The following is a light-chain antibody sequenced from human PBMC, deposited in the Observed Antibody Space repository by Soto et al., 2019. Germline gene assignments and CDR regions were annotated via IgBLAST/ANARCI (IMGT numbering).Light chain of an antibody. Sequence: DIQLTQSPSFLSASVGDRVTITCRASQGISSYLAWYQQKPGKAPKLLIFAASTLQNGVPSRFSGSGSGTEFTLTISSLQPEDFANSYYLHINSYSPDTFGPGTKVDIK. CDR3: LHINSYSPDT. CDR1: QGISSY. J-gene: IGKJ3*01. CDR2: AAS. V-gene: IGKV1-9*01.